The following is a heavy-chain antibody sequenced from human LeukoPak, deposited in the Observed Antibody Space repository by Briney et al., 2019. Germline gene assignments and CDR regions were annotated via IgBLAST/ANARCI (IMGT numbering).Heavy chain of an antibody. Sequence: GALVKVSCKASGYTFTGYYIHWVRQAPGQGLEWMGWITPHNGGTNYAQKFQGGVTMARDTSISTAYMELSRLRSDDTAVYYCARTKNLYPGWFDPWGQGTLVTVSS. CDR2: ITPHNGGT. J-gene: IGHJ5*02. V-gene: IGHV1-2*02. CDR3: ARTKNLYPGWFDP. D-gene: IGHD1-14*01. CDR1: GYTFTGYY.